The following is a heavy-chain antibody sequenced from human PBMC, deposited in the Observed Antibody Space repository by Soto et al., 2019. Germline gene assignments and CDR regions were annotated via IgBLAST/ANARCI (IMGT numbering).Heavy chain of an antibody. Sequence: SSETLYLTCTVSGGSISSSNWWSWIRQPPGKGLEWIGYIYHSGSTYYNPSLKSRVTISVDRSKNQFSLKLSSVTAADTAVYYCARGNVVAIDYWGQGTLVTVSS. CDR2: IYHSGST. CDR1: GGSISSSNW. D-gene: IGHD2-21*01. CDR3: ARGNVVAIDY. J-gene: IGHJ4*02. V-gene: IGHV4-30-2*01.